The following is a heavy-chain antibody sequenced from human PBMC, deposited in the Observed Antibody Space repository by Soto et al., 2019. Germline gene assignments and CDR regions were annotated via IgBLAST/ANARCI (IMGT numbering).Heavy chain of an antibody. D-gene: IGHD4-17*01. CDR3: ARVMPTETYDL. V-gene: IGHV1-69*12. CDR1: GGTFSSYA. Sequence: QVQLVQSGAEVKKPGSSVKVSCKASGGTFSSYAISWVRQAPGQGLEWMGGILPIFGTANYAPKLQGRVTITADESTRTAYMELSSLRSEGTVVYYCARVMPTETYDLWGRGTLVTVSS. J-gene: IGHJ2*01. CDR2: ILPIFGTA.